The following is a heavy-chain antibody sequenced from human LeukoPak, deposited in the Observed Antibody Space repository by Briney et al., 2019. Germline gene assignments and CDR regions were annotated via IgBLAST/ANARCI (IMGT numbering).Heavy chain of an antibody. CDR3: ARDGYYYGLNFDY. V-gene: IGHV1-2*02. Sequence: ASVKVSCKASGYTFTGYYMHWVRQAPGQGLEWMGWINPNSGGTNYAQKFQGRVTMTRDTSISTAYMELSRLRSDDTAVYYCARDGYYYGLNFDYWGQGNLVTVSS. CDR1: GYTFTGYY. D-gene: IGHD3-22*01. J-gene: IGHJ4*02. CDR2: INPNSGGT.